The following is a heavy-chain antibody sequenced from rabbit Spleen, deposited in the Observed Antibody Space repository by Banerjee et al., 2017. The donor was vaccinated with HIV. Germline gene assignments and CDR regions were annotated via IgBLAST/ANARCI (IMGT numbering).Heavy chain of an antibody. V-gene: IGHV1S47*01. CDR1: GFDFNNYG. D-gene: IGHD8-1*01. CDR2: IEPIFGNT. CDR3: ARDGAGGSYFAL. Sequence: QEQLVESGGGLVQPGGSLKLSCKASGFDFNNYGVSWVRQAPGKGLEWIGYIEPIFGNTYFANWVNGRFTISSHNAQNTVFLQMTSLTAADTATYFCARDGAGGSYFALWGPGTLVTVS. J-gene: IGHJ4*01.